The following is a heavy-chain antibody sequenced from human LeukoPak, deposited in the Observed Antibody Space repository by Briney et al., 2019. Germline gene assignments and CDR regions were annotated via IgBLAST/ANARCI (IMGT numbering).Heavy chain of an antibody. CDR2: INPNSGGT. V-gene: IGHV1-2*02. D-gene: IGHD1-26*01. J-gene: IGHJ4*02. Sequence: ASVKVSCKASGYTFTGYYMHWVRQAPGQGVEWMGWINPNSGGTNYTQKVQVKVTMTRDTSISTAYMELSRLRSDDTAVYYCARYRYSGYYVDYWGQGTLVTVSS. CDR1: GYTFTGYY. CDR3: ARYRYSGYYVDY.